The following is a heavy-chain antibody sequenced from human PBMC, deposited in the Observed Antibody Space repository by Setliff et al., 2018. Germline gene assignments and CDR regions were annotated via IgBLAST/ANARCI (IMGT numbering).Heavy chain of an antibody. CDR1: GGSISSSNW. J-gene: IGHJ1*01. CDR2: IYHSGST. D-gene: IGHD3-22*01. V-gene: IGHV4-4*02. CDR3: ARYYYDSSGYPKYFQH. Sequence: PSETLSLTCAVSGGSISSSNWWSWVRQPPGKGLEWIGEIYHSGSTYYNPSLKSRVTISVDTSKNQFSLKLSSVTAADTAVYYCARYYYDSSGYPKYFQHWGQGTLVTVSS.